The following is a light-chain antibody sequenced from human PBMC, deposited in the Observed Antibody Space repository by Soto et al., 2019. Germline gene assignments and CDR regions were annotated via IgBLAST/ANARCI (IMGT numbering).Light chain of an antibody. CDR3: QSADSSGTKV. J-gene: IGLJ1*01. CDR1: ALPKQY. Sequence: SYELTQPPSVSVSPGQTARLTCSGDALPKQYAYWYQQKPGQAPVLVIYKDSERPSGIPERFSGSSSGTTVTLTISGVQAEDEADYYCQSADSSGTKVFGTGTKVTVL. CDR2: KDS. V-gene: IGLV3-25*03.